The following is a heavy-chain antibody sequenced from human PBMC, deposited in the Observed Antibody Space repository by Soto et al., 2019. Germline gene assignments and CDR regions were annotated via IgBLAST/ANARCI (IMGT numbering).Heavy chain of an antibody. CDR1: GGSISSYY. CDR2: IYYSGST. V-gene: IGHV4-59*01. D-gene: IGHD6-13*01. Sequence: SETLSLTCTVSGGSISSYYWSWIRQPPGKGLEWIGYIYYSGSTNYNPSLKSRVTISVDTSKNQFSLKLSSVTAADTAVYYCARSPPYSSSWNNWFDPWGQGTLVTVSS. CDR3: ARSPPYSSSWNNWFDP. J-gene: IGHJ5*02.